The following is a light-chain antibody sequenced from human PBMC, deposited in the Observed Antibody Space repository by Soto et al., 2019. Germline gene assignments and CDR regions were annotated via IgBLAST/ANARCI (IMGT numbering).Light chain of an antibody. CDR1: TSNIGNNF. Sequence: QSVLTQPPSVSAAPGQRVTISCSGSTSNIGNNFVSWYQQIPGTAPKLLIYDNSRRPSGIPDRFSGSKSGTSATLAITGLQTGDEADYYCAAWDTSLSGYVFGAGTKVTVL. V-gene: IGLV1-51*01. CDR2: DNS. CDR3: AAWDTSLSGYV. J-gene: IGLJ1*01.